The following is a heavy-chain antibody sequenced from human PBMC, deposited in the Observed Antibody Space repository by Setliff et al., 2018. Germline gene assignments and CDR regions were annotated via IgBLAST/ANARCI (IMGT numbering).Heavy chain of an antibody. D-gene: IGHD2-2*01. CDR2: IGVYSGNT. V-gene: IGHV1-18*01. CDR1: GYTFTESI. J-gene: IGHJ5*02. CDR3: SRLVRYCTTTTCQRVSGAES. Sequence: ASVKVSCKASGYTFTESIVSWVRQAPGQGLEWLGWIGVYSGNTYTAQRFQGRVTMTPDTSTNMAYLELRGLRSDDTAVYYCSRLVRYCTTTTCQRVSGAESWGQGTLVTVSS.